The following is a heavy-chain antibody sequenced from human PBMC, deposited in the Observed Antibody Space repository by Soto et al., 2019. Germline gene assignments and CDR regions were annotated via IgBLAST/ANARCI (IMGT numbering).Heavy chain of an antibody. CDR3: ARVSSSWYYYYGMDV. D-gene: IGHD6-13*01. CDR2: ISAYNGNT. V-gene: IGHV1-18*01. J-gene: IGHJ6*02. Sequence: QVQLVQSGAEVKKPGASVKVSCKASGYTFTSYGISWVRQAPGQGLEWMGWISAYNGNTNYAQKLQGRVTMTTDTSTSTAYLELRSRRSDDRAVYYCARVSSSWYYYYGMDVWDQGTTVTVSS. CDR1: GYTFTSYG.